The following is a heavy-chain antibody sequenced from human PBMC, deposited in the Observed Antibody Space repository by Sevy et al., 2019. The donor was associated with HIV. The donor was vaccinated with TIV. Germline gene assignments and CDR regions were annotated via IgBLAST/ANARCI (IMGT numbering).Heavy chain of an antibody. Sequence: GGSLRLSCAASGVSFSNAWMNWVRQAPGKGLEWLSSISDDSRYIYYSDSVKGRFTISRANAKNLLYLQMNNLRVEDTAIYYCARDFTIFGVVSGIDYWGQGNLVTVSS. CDR1: GVSFSNAW. V-gene: IGHV3-21*04. J-gene: IGHJ4*02. CDR3: ARDFTIFGVVSGIDY. CDR2: ISDDSRYI. D-gene: IGHD3-3*01.